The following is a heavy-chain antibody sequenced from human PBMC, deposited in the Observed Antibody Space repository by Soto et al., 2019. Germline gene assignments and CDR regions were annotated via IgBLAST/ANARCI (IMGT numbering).Heavy chain of an antibody. V-gene: IGHV1-18*01. Sequence: QVKLVQSGTEVKQPGASMKVSCKASGYSFSTSGISWVRQAPGQGLAWMGWISAYNGNTNYDQKLQDRVTMSTDTSTSTAYLELRNLRSDDTAVYYCARAGQYYDSSGYANWGQGTLVTVSS. CDR1: GYSFSTSG. D-gene: IGHD3-22*01. CDR3: ARAGQYYDSSGYAN. J-gene: IGHJ4*02. CDR2: ISAYNGNT.